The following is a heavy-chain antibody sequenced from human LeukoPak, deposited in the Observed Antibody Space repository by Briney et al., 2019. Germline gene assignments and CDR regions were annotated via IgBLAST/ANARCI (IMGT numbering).Heavy chain of an antibody. CDR3: AKEKNSGYYYHFDY. D-gene: IGHD3-22*01. J-gene: IGHJ4*02. V-gene: IGHV3-23*01. Sequence: VGSLRLSCAASGFTFTNYGMSWVRQAPGKGLEWVSAVSGGGGGTYYADSVKGRFTISRDNSKNTVYLQMNSLRAEDTAVYYCAKEKNSGYYYHFDYWGQGTLVTVSS. CDR2: VSGGGGGT. CDR1: GFTFTNYG.